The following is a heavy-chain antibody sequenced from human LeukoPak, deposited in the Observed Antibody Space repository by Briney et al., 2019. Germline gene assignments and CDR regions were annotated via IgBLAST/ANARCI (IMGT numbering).Heavy chain of an antibody. D-gene: IGHD5-12*01. CDR2: INSDGSST. V-gene: IGHV3-74*01. CDR3: ARDMSGYDRKVAFDY. CDR1: GFTFSSYR. J-gene: IGHJ4*02. Sequence: PGGSLRLSCAASGFTFSSYRMHWVRQAPGKGLVWVSRINSDGSSTSYADSVKGRFTISRDNAKNTLYLQTNSLRAEDTAVYYCARDMSGYDRKVAFDYWGQGTLVTVSS.